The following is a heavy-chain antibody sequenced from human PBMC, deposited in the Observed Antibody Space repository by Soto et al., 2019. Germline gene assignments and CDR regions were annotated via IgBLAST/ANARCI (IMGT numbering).Heavy chain of an antibody. Sequence: SETLSLTCAVYGGSFSGYYWSWIRQPPGKGLEWIGEINHSGSTNYNPSLKSRVTISVDTSKNQFSLKLSSVTAADTAVYYCARCWDYYDSSGYYFWYWGQGTLVTVSS. V-gene: IGHV4-34*01. J-gene: IGHJ4*02. CDR3: ARCWDYYDSSGYYFWY. CDR1: GGSFSGYY. CDR2: INHSGST. D-gene: IGHD3-22*01.